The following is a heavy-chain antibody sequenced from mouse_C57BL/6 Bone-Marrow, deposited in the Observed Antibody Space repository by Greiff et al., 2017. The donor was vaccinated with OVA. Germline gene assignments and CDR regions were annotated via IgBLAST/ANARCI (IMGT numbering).Heavy chain of an antibody. Sequence: VQLMESGAELVKPGASVKLSCKASGFTFTEYTIHWVKQRSGQGLEWIGWFYLGSGSIKYTEKFKDQATLTADTSSSTVYMVLSRLTSEDSAVYFCARHVSYYYGSWYFDVWGTGTTVTVSS. V-gene: IGHV1-62-2*01. CDR1: GFTFTEYT. CDR2: FYLGSGSI. CDR3: ARHVSYYYGSWYFDV. J-gene: IGHJ1*03. D-gene: IGHD1-1*01.